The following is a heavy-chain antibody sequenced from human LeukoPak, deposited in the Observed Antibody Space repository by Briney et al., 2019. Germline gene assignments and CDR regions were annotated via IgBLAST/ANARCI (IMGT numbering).Heavy chain of an antibody. CDR1: GFTFSSYA. V-gene: IGHV3-23*01. J-gene: IGHJ3*02. CDR2: ISGSGGST. D-gene: IGHD2-21*01. Sequence: QTGGSLRLSCAASGFTFSSYAMSWVRQAPGKGLEWVSAISGSGGSTYYADSVKGRFTISRDNSKNTLYLQMNSLRAEDTAVYYCAKDVLVVIAPSRGMDPDAFDIWGQGTMVTVSS. CDR3: AKDVLVVIAPSRGMDPDAFDI.